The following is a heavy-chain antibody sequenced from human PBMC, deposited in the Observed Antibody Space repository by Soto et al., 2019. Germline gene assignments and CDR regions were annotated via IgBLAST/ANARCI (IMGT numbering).Heavy chain of an antibody. CDR3: ASPYGDYYGSGSPYGMDV. CDR1: GYTFTSYY. Sequence: ASVKVSCKASGYTFTSYYMHWVRQAPGQGLEWMGIINPSGGSTSYAQKFQGRVTMTRDTSTSTVYMELSSLRSEDTAVYYCASPYGDYYGSGSPYGMDVWGQGTTVTVSS. V-gene: IGHV1-46*01. CDR2: INPSGGST. J-gene: IGHJ6*02. D-gene: IGHD3-10*01.